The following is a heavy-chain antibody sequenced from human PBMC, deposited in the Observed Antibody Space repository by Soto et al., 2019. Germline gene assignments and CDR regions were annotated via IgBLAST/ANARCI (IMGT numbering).Heavy chain of an antibody. Sequence: QVQLVESGGGVVQPGRSLRLSCAASGFTFSSYGMHWVRQAPGKGLEWVAVIWYDGSNKYYADSVKGRFTISRDNSKNTLYLQMNSLRAEDTAVYYCARDSLGVVVVVAARDVHEFDYWGQRTLVTVSS. D-gene: IGHD2-15*01. CDR3: ARDSLGVVVVVAARDVHEFDY. J-gene: IGHJ4*02. CDR2: IWYDGSNK. V-gene: IGHV3-33*01. CDR1: GFTFSSYG.